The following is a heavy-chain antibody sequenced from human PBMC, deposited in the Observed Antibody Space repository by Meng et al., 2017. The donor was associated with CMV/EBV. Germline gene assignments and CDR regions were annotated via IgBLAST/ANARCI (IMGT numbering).Heavy chain of an antibody. CDR2: ISGSGGST. Sequence: CAASGFTFRSYAMSCVRQAPGKGLEWVSAISGSGGSTYYADSVKGRSTISRDNSKNTLYLQMNSLRAEDTAVYYCAKGIAVAGPPFDYWGQGTLVTVSS. CDR1: GFTFRSYA. CDR3: AKGIAVAGPPFDY. D-gene: IGHD6-19*01. J-gene: IGHJ4*02. V-gene: IGHV3-23*01.